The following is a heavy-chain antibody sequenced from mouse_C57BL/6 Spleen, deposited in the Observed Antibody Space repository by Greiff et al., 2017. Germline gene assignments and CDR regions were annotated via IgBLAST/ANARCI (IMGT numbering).Heavy chain of an antibody. CDR1: GYTFTSYW. J-gene: IGHJ3*01. V-gene: IGHV1-61*01. Sequence: QVHVKQPGAELVRPGSSVKLSCKASGYTFTSYWMDWVKQRPGQGLEWIGNIYPSDSETHYNQKFKDKATLTVDKSSSTAYMQLSSLTSEDSAVYYCARGAYYGSWFAYWGQGTLVTVSA. CDR3: ARGAYYGSWFAY. CDR2: IYPSDSET. D-gene: IGHD2-10*01.